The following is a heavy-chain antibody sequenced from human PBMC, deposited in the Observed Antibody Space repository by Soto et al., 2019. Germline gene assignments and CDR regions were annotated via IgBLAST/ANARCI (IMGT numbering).Heavy chain of an antibody. CDR1: GCTFSIYA. J-gene: IGHJ4*02. V-gene: IGHV3-64D*06. CDR3: VKGEYYYDSSAYYPFHY. D-gene: IGHD3-22*01. Sequence: GGSLRLSCSASGCTFSIYAMHWVRQAPGKGLEYVSSISTNGGSTDYADSVKGRFTISRDNSKNTVYLQMSSLRVEDTAVYYCVKGEYYYDSSAYYPFHYWGQGTLVTVSS. CDR2: ISTNGGST.